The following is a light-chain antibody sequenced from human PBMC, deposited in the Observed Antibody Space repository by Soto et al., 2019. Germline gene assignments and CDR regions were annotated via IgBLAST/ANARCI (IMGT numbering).Light chain of an antibody. V-gene: IGKV3-11*01. CDR2: EAS. Sequence: EIVLPQAPSSLSFSPGERAALSCMASQSVHRYLAWYQQKPGQAPRLLMYEASNRATGIPATFSANGSGTDFTLTITNLEPEDFAVYYCQQRRSWPPTFGGGTKVDI. CDR1: QSVHRY. CDR3: QQRRSWPPT. J-gene: IGKJ4*01.